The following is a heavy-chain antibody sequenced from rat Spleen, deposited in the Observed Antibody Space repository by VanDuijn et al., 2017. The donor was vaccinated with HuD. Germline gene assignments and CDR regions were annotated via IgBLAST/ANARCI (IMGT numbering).Heavy chain of an antibody. J-gene: IGHJ1*01. CDR2: ITNTGGSI. CDR3: TRDRDYGYNYGWYFDF. CDR1: GFTFNNYW. D-gene: IGHD1-9*01. V-gene: IGHV5-31*01. Sequence: EVQLVESGGGLVQPGRSLKLSCVASGFTFNNYWMSWIRQAPGKGLEWVASITNTGGSIYYPDSVKGRFTISRDNAQNTLYLQMNSLRSEDTAAYYCTRDRDYGYNYGWYFDFWGPGTMVTVSS.